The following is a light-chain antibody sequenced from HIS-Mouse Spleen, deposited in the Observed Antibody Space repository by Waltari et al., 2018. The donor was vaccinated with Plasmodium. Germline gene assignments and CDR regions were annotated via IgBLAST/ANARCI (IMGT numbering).Light chain of an antibody. Sequence: RASERGSSGYVASYQQKPGQAPRLLIYGATSRATGIPDRFSGSGSGTDFTLTISRLEPEDFAVYYCQQYGSSPYTFGQGTKLEIK. CDR1: ERGSSGY. V-gene: IGKV3-20*01. CDR2: GAT. J-gene: IGKJ2*01. CDR3: QQYGSSPYT.